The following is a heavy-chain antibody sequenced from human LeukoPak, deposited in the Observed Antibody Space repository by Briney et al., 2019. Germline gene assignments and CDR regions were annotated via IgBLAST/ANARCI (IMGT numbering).Heavy chain of an antibody. Sequence: PGGSPRLSSAASGFTFSSYAMHWVRQAPGKGLERVAVISYDGSNKYYADSVKGRFTISRDNSKDTLYLQMNSLRAEDTAVYYCATGSEMATITYWGQGTLVTVSS. CDR3: ATGSEMATITY. CDR1: GFTFSSYA. D-gene: IGHD5-24*01. CDR2: ISYDGSNK. V-gene: IGHV3-30*04. J-gene: IGHJ4*02.